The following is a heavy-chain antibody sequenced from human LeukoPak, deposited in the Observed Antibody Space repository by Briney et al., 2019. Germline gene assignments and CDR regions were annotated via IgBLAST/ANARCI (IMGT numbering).Heavy chain of an antibody. Sequence: HAGGSLRFSCAASGFTFSTYAMSWVRQAPGKGLEWVSTVANSGGDTYYADSVKGRFTISRDNSRNTVYLQINSLRAEDTAVYYCAKSHSVAQRGYFDYWGQGTLVTVSS. V-gene: IGHV3-23*01. CDR2: VANSGGDT. CDR1: GFTFSTYA. D-gene: IGHD4-23*01. CDR3: AKSHSVAQRGYFDY. J-gene: IGHJ4*02.